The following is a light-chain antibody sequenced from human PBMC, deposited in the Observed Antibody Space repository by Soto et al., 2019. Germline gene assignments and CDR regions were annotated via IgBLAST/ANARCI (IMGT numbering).Light chain of an antibody. CDR1: ALPKQY. CDR3: QSADSSGTSPVV. J-gene: IGLJ2*01. Sequence: SYELTQPPSVSVSPGQTARITCSGAALPKQYAYWYQQKPGQAPVLVIYKDSERPSGIPERFSGSSSGTTVTLTISGVQAEDEADYYCQSADSSGTSPVVFGGGTQLTVL. V-gene: IGLV3-25*02. CDR2: KDS.